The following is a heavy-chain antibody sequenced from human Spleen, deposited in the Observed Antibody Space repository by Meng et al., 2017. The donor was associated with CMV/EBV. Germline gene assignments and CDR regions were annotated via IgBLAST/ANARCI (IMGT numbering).Heavy chain of an antibody. CDR2: ISSRGSTI. CDR3: AIVNFVVVGYAFDI. V-gene: IGHV3-11*04. Sequence: GGSLRLSCAASGFIFSDHYMDWVRQAPGKGLEWVSYISSRGSTIYYADSVKGRFTISRDNAKNSLYLQMNSLRAEDTAVYYCAIVNFVVVGYAFDIWGQGTMVTVSS. J-gene: IGHJ3*02. CDR1: GFIFSDHY. D-gene: IGHD2-15*01.